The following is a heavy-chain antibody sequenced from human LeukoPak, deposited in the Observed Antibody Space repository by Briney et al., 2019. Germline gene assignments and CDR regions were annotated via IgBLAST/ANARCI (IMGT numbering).Heavy chain of an antibody. CDR1: GGSFSGYY. CDR2: INHSGST. J-gene: IGHJ4*02. Sequence: SETLSLTCAVYGGSFSGYYWSWIRQPPGKGLEWIGEINHSGSTNYNPSLTSRVTISVDTSKNQFSLKLSSVTAADTAVYYCARGGRRVNDYWGQGTLVTVSS. CDR3: ARGGRRVNDY. V-gene: IGHV4-34*01. D-gene: IGHD3-10*01.